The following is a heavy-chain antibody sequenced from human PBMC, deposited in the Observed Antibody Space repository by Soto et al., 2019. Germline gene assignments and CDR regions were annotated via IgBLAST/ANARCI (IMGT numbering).Heavy chain of an antibody. D-gene: IGHD4-4*01. CDR3: ATAWDYSNLGNWYFDL. V-gene: IGHV3-9*01. CDR2: ISWNSGSI. Sequence: EVQLVESGGGLVQPGRSLRLSCAASGFTFDDYAMHWVRQAPGKGLEWVSGISWNSGSIGYADSVKGRFTISRDNAKNSLYLQMNSLRAEDTALYYCATAWDYSNLGNWYFDLWGRGTLVTVSS. J-gene: IGHJ2*01. CDR1: GFTFDDYA.